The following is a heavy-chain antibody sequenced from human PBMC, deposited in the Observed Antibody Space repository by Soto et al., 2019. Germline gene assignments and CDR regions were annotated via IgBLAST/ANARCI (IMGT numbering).Heavy chain of an antibody. CDR1: GFTFSSYA. D-gene: IGHD6-13*01. CDR3: AKTPGAPYSSSWYLYGYYFDY. J-gene: IGHJ4*02. V-gene: IGHV3-23*01. Sequence: GGSLRLSCAASGFTFSSYAMSWVRQAPGKGLEWVSAISGSGGSTYYADSVKGRFTISRDNSKNTLYLQMNSLRAEDTAVYYCAKTPGAPYSSSWYLYGYYFDYWGQGTLVTVSS. CDR2: ISGSGGST.